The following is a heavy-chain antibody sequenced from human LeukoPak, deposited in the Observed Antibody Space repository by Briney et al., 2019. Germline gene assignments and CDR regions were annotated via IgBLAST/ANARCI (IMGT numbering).Heavy chain of an antibody. V-gene: IGHV3-74*01. Sequence: GSLRLSCAASGFTFSSYWMHWVRQAPGKGLVWVSRINSDGSNTNYADSVKGRFTISRDNAKNTVYLQMNSLRADDTAVYYCVKGSWFFGDWGQGTLVTVSS. D-gene: IGHD6-13*01. CDR2: INSDGSNT. CDR3: VKGSWFFGD. J-gene: IGHJ4*02. CDR1: GFTFSSYW.